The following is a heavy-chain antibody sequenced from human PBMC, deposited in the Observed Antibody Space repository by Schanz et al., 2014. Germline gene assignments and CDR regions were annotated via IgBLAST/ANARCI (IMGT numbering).Heavy chain of an antibody. J-gene: IGHJ5*02. CDR1: GYTFTTYA. D-gene: IGHD3-9*01. CDR2: ISVYTGNT. Sequence: QIQLVQSGAEVKKPGASVKVSCKASGYTFTTYAMSWVRQAPGQGLEWVGGISVYTGNTKYGQKVQGRVTMTADTSTNTACMELRSLRSDDTAVYYCAKAEYDILTDSYSRLDPWGQGTLXTVSS. V-gene: IGHV1-18*01. CDR3: AKAEYDILTDSYSRLDP.